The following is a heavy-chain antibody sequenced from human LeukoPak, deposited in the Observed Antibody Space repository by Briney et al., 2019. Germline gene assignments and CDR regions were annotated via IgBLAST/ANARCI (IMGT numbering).Heavy chain of an antibody. CDR2: IIPIFGTA. CDR3: AKEYSVRNQFDY. Sequence: ASVKVSCKASGGTFSSYAISWVRQAPGQGLEWMGGIIPIFGTANYAQKFQGRVTITADESTSTAYMELSSLRSEDTAVYYCAKEYSVRNQFDYWGQGTLVAVSS. CDR1: GGTFSSYA. D-gene: IGHD1-14*01. V-gene: IGHV1-69*13. J-gene: IGHJ4*02.